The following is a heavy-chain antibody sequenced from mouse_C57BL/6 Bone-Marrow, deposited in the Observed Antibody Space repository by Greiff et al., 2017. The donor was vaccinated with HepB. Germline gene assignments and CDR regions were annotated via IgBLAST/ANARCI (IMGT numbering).Heavy chain of an antibody. CDR1: GFNIKNTY. V-gene: IGHV14-3*01. CDR3: ATLSDSYWYFDV. D-gene: IGHD3-2*01. Sequence: VHVKQSVAELVRPGASVKLSCTASGFNIKNTYMHWVKQRPEQGLEWIGRIDPANGNTKYAPKFQGKATITADTSSNTAYLQLSSLTSEDTAIYYCATLSDSYWYFDVWGTGTTVTVSS. J-gene: IGHJ1*03. CDR2: IDPANGNT.